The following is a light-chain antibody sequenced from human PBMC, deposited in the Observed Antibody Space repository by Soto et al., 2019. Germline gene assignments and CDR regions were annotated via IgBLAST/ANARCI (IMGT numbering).Light chain of an antibody. Sequence: SALTQPPSASGSPGQSVTISCTGTSSDVGGNVYVSWYQQHPGRVPKLMIYEVNKRPSGVPDRFSGSKSGNTASLTVSGLQAEDEADYYCSSYAGSSIEVVFGGGTKLTVL. CDR1: SSDVGGNVY. CDR2: EVN. V-gene: IGLV2-8*01. J-gene: IGLJ2*01. CDR3: SSYAGSSIEVV.